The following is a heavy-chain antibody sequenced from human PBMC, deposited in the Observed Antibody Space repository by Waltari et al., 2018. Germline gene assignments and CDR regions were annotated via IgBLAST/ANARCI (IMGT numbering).Heavy chain of an antibody. CDR1: GGSISSYY. V-gene: IGHV4-4*07. CDR2: IYTSGST. CDR3: AREGYYDFWSNLSGNWFDP. J-gene: IGHJ5*02. D-gene: IGHD3-3*01. Sequence: QVQLQESGPGLVKPSETLSLTCTVSGGSISSYYWSWIRQPAGKGLEWIGRIYTSGSTNYNPSLKSRGTISVDKSKNQFSLKLSSVTAADTAVYYCAREGYYDFWSNLSGNWFDPWGQGTLVTVSS.